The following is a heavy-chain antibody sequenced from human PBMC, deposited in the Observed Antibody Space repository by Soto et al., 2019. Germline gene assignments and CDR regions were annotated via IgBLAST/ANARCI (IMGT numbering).Heavy chain of an antibody. CDR3: ARRHYGSXSYPYYYYYYGMDV. V-gene: IGHV4-39*01. J-gene: IGHJ6*02. Sequence: SETLSLTCTVSGGSISSSSYYWGWIRQPPGKGLEWIGSIYYSGSTYYNPSLKSRVTISVDTSKNQFSLKLSSVTAADTAVYYCARRHYGSXSYPYYYYYYGMDVWGQGTTVTVSS. D-gene: IGHD3-10*01. CDR1: GGSISSSSYY. CDR2: IYYSGST.